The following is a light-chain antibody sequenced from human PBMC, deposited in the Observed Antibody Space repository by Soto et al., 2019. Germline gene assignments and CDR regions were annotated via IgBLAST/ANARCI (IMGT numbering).Light chain of an antibody. V-gene: IGKV3-20*01. CDR2: TAS. Sequence: EIGLTQSPGTVSLSPGERATLSCRASQSVSSSSLAWYQQRPGQAPRLLIFTASSRATGTPDRFSGSGSGTDFTLTISRLEPEDFAVYYCQLYGSSPPYLFGPGTKVEIK. CDR1: QSVSSSS. CDR3: QLYGSSPPYL. J-gene: IGKJ2*01.